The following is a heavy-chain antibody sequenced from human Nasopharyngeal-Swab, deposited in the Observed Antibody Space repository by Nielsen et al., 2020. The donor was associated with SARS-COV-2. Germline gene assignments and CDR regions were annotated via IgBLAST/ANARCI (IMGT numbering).Heavy chain of an antibody. CDR1: GFTLSDYN. Sequence: GGSLRLSCAASGFTLSDYNMNWVRQVPGKGLEWLSYISPGSDSMSYADSVKGRFTISRDNSKSTLFLQMNSLRAEDTALYYCAKGIYGDYLIDYWGQGTLVTVSS. CDR2: ISPGSDSM. V-gene: IGHV3-48*04. CDR3: AKGIYGDYLIDY. J-gene: IGHJ4*02. D-gene: IGHD4-17*01.